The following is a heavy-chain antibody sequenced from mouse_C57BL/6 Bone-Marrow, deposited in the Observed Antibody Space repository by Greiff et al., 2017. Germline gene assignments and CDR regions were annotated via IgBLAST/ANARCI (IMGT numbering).Heavy chain of an antibody. Sequence: QVQLQQPGAELVKPGASVKLSCKASGYTFTSYWMQWVKQRPGQGLEWIGEIDPSASYTNYNPKFKGKATLTVDTSSSTAYMQLIRLTSEDSAVYYCARRSMVTTSWGQGTVVTVSA. J-gene: IGHJ3*02. V-gene: IGHV1-50*01. D-gene: IGHD2-2*01. CDR2: IDPSASYT. CDR1: GYTFTSYW. CDR3: ARRSMVTTS.